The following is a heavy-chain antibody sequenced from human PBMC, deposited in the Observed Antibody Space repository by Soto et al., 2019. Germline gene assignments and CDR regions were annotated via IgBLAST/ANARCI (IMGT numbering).Heavy chain of an antibody. Sequence: QLQLQESGPGLVKPSETLSLTCTVSGGSISSSSYYWGWIRQPPGKGLEWIGSIYYSGSTYYNPSLKSRVTISVDTSKNLFSLKLSTVTAPDTAVYYCASPGGRWLQLRAFDIWGQGTMVTVSS. D-gene: IGHD5-12*01. V-gene: IGHV4-39*01. CDR1: GGSISSSSYY. CDR2: IYYSGST. J-gene: IGHJ3*02. CDR3: ASPGGRWLQLRAFDI.